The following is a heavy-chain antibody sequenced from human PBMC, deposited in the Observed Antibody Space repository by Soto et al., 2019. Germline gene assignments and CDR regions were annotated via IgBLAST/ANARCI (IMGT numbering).Heavy chain of an antibody. CDR3: AKVRVRGGIITYYGMDV. D-gene: IGHD3-10*01. Sequence: QVQLVESGGGVVQPGRSLRLSCAASGFTFSTYGMHWVRQAPGNGLEWVAGISNDVSNGHYADSVKGRFTVSTDNSRNTLYVQMNSLRDDGTAAYYCAKVRVRGGIITYYGMDVWGKGTTVTVSS. CDR1: GFTFSTYG. CDR2: ISNDVSNG. V-gene: IGHV3-30*18. J-gene: IGHJ6*04.